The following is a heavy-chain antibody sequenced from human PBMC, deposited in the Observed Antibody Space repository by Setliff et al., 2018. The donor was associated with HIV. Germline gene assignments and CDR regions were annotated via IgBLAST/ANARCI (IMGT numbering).Heavy chain of an antibody. J-gene: IGHJ4*02. CDR3: ARWCAAAGCYPAIYHFDS. V-gene: IGHV1-69*05. D-gene: IGHD2-2*01. Sequence: ASVKVSCKASGNTFSSYGITWVRQAPGQGLEWMGGTTPLLGTTNYAQKFQGRVTITTDEPTNTVYMELSGLRPEDTAVYYCARWCAAAGCYPAIYHFDSWGQGTLVTVSS. CDR2: TTPLLGTT. CDR1: GNTFSSYG.